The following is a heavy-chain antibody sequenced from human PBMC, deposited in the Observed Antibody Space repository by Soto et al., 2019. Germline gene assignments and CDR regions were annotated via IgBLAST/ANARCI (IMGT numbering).Heavy chain of an antibody. CDR1: GGTFNSHT. CDR2: IIPTLDIV. V-gene: IGHV1-69*08. CDR3: ARDERGYNYVSDYGLDV. J-gene: IGHJ6*02. D-gene: IGHD5-18*01. Sequence: QVQLVQSGAELKKPGSSVKVSCEASGGTFNSHTIIAWVRQAPGQGPEWMGRIIPTLDIVDYAQKFQDRVTITADRPTNTAFMELRSLVSEDTAVCYCARDERGYNYVSDYGLDVWGQGTTVTVS.